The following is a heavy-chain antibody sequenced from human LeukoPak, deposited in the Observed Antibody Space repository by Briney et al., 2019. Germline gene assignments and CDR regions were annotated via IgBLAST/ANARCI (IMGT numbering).Heavy chain of an antibody. CDR2: ISGSGGTT. J-gene: IGHJ4*02. CDR3: AKVGAYQPLLKIDY. Sequence: GGSLRLSCAASGFTFSSYAMSWVRQAPGKGLEWVSGISGSGGTTYYADSVKGRFTISRDNSKNTLYLQMNSLRAEDTAVYYCAKVGAYQPLLKIDYWGQGALVTVSS. D-gene: IGHD2-2*01. CDR1: GFTFSSYA. V-gene: IGHV3-23*01.